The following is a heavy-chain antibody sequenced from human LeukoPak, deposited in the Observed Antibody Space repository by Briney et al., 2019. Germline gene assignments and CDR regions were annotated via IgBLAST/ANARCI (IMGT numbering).Heavy chain of an antibody. D-gene: IGHD6-19*01. CDR2: ISGSGGST. Sequence: GGTLRLSCAASGFTFSSYGMSWVRQAPGKGLEWVSAISGSGGSTYYADSVKGRFTISRDNSKNTLYLQMNTLRAEDTAVYYCARPKYTSGWFRSYFNYWAQGTLVTVSS. CDR3: ARPKYTSGWFRSYFNY. V-gene: IGHV3-23*01. CDR1: GFTFSSYG. J-gene: IGHJ4*02.